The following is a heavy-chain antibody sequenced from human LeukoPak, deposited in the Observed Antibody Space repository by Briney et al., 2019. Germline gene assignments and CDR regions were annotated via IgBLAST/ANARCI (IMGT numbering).Heavy chain of an antibody. V-gene: IGHV1-69*04. CDR2: IIPILGIA. CDR3: ASLARVAYYYDSSGPP. Sequence: SVKVSCKASGGTFSSYAISWVRQAPGQGLEWMGRIIPILGIANYAQKFQGRVTITADKSTSTAYMELSSLRSEDTAVYYCASLARVAYYYDSSGPPWGQGTMVTVSS. D-gene: IGHD3-22*01. CDR1: GGTFSSYA. J-gene: IGHJ3*01.